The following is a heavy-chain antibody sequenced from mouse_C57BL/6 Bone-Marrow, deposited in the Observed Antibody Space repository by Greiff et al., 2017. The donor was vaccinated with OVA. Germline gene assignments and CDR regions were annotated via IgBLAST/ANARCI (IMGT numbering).Heavy chain of an antibody. CDR2: IHPNSGST. Sequence: QVHVKQSGAELVKPGASVKLSCKASGYTFTSYWMHWVKQRPGQGLEWIGMIHPNSGSTNYNEKFKSKATLTVDKSSSTAYMQLSSLTSEDSAVYYCASLLQAWFAYWGQGTLVTVSA. CDR1: GYTFTSYW. D-gene: IGHD2-10*01. CDR3: ASLLQAWFAY. J-gene: IGHJ3*01. V-gene: IGHV1-64*01.